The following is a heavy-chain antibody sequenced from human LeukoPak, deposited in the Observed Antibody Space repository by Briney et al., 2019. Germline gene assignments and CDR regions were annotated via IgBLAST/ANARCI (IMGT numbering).Heavy chain of an antibody. J-gene: IGHJ4*02. CDR1: GFTFSNYA. CDR3: AKNVMVKRYIDY. CDR2: ISGSGRTT. V-gene: IGHV3-23*01. D-gene: IGHD5-18*01. Sequence: GGSLRLSCAASGFTFSNYAMSWARQTPGKGLQWVSVISGSGRTTEHADSVKGRFTISRDNSKNTLSLQINSLRVEDTAIYYCAKNVMVKRYIDYWRQGTLVTVSS.